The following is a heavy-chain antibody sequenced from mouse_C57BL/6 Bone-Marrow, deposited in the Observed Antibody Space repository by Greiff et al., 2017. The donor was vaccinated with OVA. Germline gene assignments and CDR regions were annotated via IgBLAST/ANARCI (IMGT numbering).Heavy chain of an antibody. V-gene: IGHV14-4*01. D-gene: IGHD1-1*02. CDR3: TTTYGPFAY. Sequence: VQLQQSGAELVRPGASVKLSCTASGFHIKDDYMHWVKQRPEQGLEWIGWIDPENGDTEYASKFQGKATITADTSSNTAYLQLSSLTSEDTAVYYCTTTYGPFAYWGQGTLVTVSA. J-gene: IGHJ3*01. CDR2: IDPENGDT. CDR1: GFHIKDDY.